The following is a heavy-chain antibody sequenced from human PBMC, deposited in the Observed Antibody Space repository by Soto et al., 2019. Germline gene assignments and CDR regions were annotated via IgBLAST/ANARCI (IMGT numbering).Heavy chain of an antibody. J-gene: IGHJ4*02. D-gene: IGHD3-22*01. CDR3: ARDQTGYYDSSGLPHY. V-gene: IGHV4-59*01. CDR2: IYYSGST. CDR1: GGSISSYY. Sequence: SQTLSLTCTVAGGSISSYYWSWIRQPPGKGLEWIGYIYYSGSTNYNPSLKSRVTISVDTSKNQFSLKLSSVTAADTAVYYCARDQTGYYDSSGLPHYWGQGTLVTVSS.